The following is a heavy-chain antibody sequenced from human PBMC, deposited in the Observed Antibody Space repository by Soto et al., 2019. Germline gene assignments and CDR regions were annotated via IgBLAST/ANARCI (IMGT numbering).Heavy chain of an antibody. Sequence: SETLSLTCTVSGGSISSDDWSWIRQRPGKGLEWTGYIYYSGSTNSNPSLKSPATIPVDTSKNQLSPKLSSVTAADTAVYYCARTLAVAAVNAFDIWGQGTMVTVSS. J-gene: IGHJ3*02. CDR1: GGSISSDD. V-gene: IGHV4-59*01. D-gene: IGHD6-19*01. CDR3: ARTLAVAAVNAFDI. CDR2: IYYSGST.